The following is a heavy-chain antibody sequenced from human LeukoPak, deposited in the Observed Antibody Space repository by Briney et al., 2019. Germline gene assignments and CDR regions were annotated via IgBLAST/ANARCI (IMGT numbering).Heavy chain of an antibody. J-gene: IGHJ6*02. V-gene: IGHV4-59*11. CDR2: IYYSGST. Sequence: SETLSLTCTVSGGSISSHYWSWIRQPPGKGLEWIGYIYYSGSTNYNPSLKSRVTISVDTSKNQFSLKLSSVTAADTAVYYCARERYSSSWYVGSVNYYYYGMDVWGQGTTVTVSS. CDR1: GGSISSHY. D-gene: IGHD6-13*01. CDR3: ARERYSSSWYVGSVNYYYYGMDV.